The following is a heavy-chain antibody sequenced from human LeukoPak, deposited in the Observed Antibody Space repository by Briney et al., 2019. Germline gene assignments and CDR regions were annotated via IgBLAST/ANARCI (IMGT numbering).Heavy chain of an antibody. CDR2: INWNGGGT. J-gene: IGHJ6*02. D-gene: IGHD1-26*01. CDR3: AKHLTATNTYIFFGLDV. CDR1: GYSFKDYG. Sequence: GGSLRLSCAATGYSFKDYGMHWVRQPPGKGLEWVSAINWNGGGTDYADSVKGRFTIFRDNAKNSLYLQLDSLRPEDTALYYCAKHLTATNTYIFFGLDVWGQGTSVTVSS. V-gene: IGHV3-9*01.